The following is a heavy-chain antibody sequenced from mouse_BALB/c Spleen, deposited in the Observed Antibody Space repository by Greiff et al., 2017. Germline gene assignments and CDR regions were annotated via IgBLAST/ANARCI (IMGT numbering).Heavy chain of an antibody. V-gene: IGHV1S56*01. J-gene: IGHJ4*01. Sequence: QLQLKESGPELVKPGASVRISCKASGYTFTSYYIHWVKQRPGQGLEWIGWIYPGNVNTKYNEKFKGKATLTADKSSSTAYMQLSSLTSEDSAVYFCARSRGNYGAMDYWGQGTSVTVSS. CDR1: GYTFTSYY. CDR2: IYPGNVNT. D-gene: IGHD2-1*01. CDR3: ARSRGNYGAMDY.